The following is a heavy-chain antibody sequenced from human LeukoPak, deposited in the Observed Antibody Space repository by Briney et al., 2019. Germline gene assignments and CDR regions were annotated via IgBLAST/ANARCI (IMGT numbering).Heavy chain of an antibody. CDR2: ISSSSSYI. CDR3: ARGLEGGSGIPDAFDI. V-gene: IGHV3-21*01. J-gene: IGHJ3*02. D-gene: IGHD3-10*01. CDR1: GFTFSSYS. Sequence: GGSLRLSCAASGFTFSSYSMNWVRQAPGKGLEWVSSISSSSSYIYYADSVKGRFTISRDNAKNSLYLQMNSLRAEDTAVYYCARGLEGGSGIPDAFDIWGQGTMVTVSS.